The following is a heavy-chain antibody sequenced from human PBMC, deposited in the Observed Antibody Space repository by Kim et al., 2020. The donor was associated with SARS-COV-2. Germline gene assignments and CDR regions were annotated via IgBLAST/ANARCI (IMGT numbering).Heavy chain of an antibody. CDR1: GYTFTGYY. D-gene: IGHD4-17*01. Sequence: ASVKVSCKASGYTFTGYYMHWVRQAPGQGLEWMGWINPNSGGTNYAQKFQGWVTMTRDTSITTAYMELSRLRSDDTAVYYCAREAYGDYDVSDAFDIWGQGTMVTVSS. V-gene: IGHV1-2*04. CDR3: AREAYGDYDVSDAFDI. J-gene: IGHJ3*02. CDR2: INPNSGGT.